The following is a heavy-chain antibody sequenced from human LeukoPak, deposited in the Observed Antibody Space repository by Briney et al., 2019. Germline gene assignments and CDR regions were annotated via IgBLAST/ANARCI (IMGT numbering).Heavy chain of an antibody. CDR3: ARVLVGALDY. CDR1: GFDFCNYW. D-gene: IGHD1-26*01. J-gene: IGHJ4*02. Sequence: PGGSLRLSCAASGFDFCNYWMNWVRQAPGKGLEWVANIKQDGSEKYYVDSVRGRFTISRDNAKNLLYLQMNSLRAEETAVYYCARVLVGALDYWGQGTLVTVSS. V-gene: IGHV3-7*03. CDR2: IKQDGSEK.